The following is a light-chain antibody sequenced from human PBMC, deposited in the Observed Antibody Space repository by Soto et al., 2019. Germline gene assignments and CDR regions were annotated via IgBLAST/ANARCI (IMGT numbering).Light chain of an antibody. V-gene: IGLV2-14*01. CDR1: SSDVGAYNY. J-gene: IGLJ3*02. CDR3: SSYTAFSTWV. CDR2: EVS. Sequence: QSALTQPASVSGSPGQSITISCTGTSSDVGAYNYISWYQQHPGKAPKLMIYEVSNRPSGVSHRFSGSKSGDTASLTISGLQAEDGADYYCSSYTAFSTWVFGGGTQLTVL.